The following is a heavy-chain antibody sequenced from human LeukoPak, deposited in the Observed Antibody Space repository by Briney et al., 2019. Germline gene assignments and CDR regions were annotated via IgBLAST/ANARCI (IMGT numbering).Heavy chain of an antibody. CDR3: AKGTYDILTGYYNWFDP. J-gene: IGHJ5*02. CDR2: ISGSGGST. D-gene: IGHD3-9*01. CDR1: GFTFSSYA. V-gene: IGHV3-23*01. Sequence: GGSLRLSCAASGFTFSSYAMSWVRQAPGKGLEWVSAISGSGGSTYYADSVKGRFTISRDNSKNTLYLQMNSLRAGDTAVYYCAKGTYDILTGYYNWFDPWGQGTLVTVSS.